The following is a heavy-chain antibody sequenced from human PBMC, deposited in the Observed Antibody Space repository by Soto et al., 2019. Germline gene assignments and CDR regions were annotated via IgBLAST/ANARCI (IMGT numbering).Heavy chain of an antibody. CDR3: AKNQGVEGVPLATVDWFDP. V-gene: IGHV3-23*01. Sequence: GGALRLSCAASGFIFENFGMRWVGQAPGEGLEWISSISVSGFKKYYADSVKGGFTTSRDNSKSTVYLELNNLGAEDTAVYHCAKNQGVEGVPLATVDWFDPWGQGSVVTVSS. D-gene: IGHD3-10*01. J-gene: IGHJ5*02. CDR2: ISVSGFKK. CDR1: GFIFENFG.